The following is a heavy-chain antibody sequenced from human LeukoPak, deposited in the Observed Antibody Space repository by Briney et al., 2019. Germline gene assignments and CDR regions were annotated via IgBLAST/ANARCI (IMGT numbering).Heavy chain of an antibody. CDR1: GYTFIDNY. V-gene: IGHV1-2*02. Sequence: ASVKVSCKASGYTFIDNYIHWLRQAPGQGPEWMGWINPNSGGSNSVQKFQGRVTMTRDTSISTAYMELSRLRSDDTAVYYCARDTYYYDSSGYPRGRYFDYWGQGTLVTVSS. CDR2: INPNSGGS. J-gene: IGHJ4*02. D-gene: IGHD3-22*01. CDR3: ARDTYYYDSSGYPRGRYFDY.